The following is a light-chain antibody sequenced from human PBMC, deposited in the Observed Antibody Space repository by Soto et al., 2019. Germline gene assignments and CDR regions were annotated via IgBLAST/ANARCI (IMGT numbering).Light chain of an antibody. V-gene: IGKV3-20*01. J-gene: IGKJ2*01. Sequence: EIVLTQSPGTLSLSPGERATLSCRASQSVSSSYLAWYQQKPGQAPRLLIYGASSRATGIPDRFSGSGSGTDFTLTISRLEPEDFAVYYCQQYASSRRYTFGQGTKLEIK. CDR3: QQYASSRRYT. CDR2: GAS. CDR1: QSVSSSY.